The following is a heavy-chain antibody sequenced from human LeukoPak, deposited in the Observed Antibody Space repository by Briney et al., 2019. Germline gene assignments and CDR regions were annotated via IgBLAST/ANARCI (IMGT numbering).Heavy chain of an antibody. CDR1: GFTVSSNY. D-gene: IGHD3-10*01. J-gene: IGHJ4*02. Sequence: GGSLRLSCAASGFTVSSNYMSWVREAPGKGLGWGSVIYSGGSTYYADSVKGRFTISRDNSNNTLYLQMNSLRAEDTAVYYCAAAHGSATRFDYWGQATLVTVSS. V-gene: IGHV3-53*01. CDR2: IYSGGST. CDR3: AAAHGSATRFDY.